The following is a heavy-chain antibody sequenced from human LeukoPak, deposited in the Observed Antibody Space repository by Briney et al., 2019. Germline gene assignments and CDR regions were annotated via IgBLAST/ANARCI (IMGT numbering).Heavy chain of an antibody. D-gene: IGHD3-9*01. Sequence: GGSLRLSCAASGFTFSSYSMNWVRQAPGKGLEWVSYISSSSSTIYYADSVKGRFTISRDNSKNTLYLQMNSLRAEDTAVYYCARDETGSTLDYWGQGTLVTVSS. CDR2: ISSSSSTI. V-gene: IGHV3-48*01. CDR1: GFTFSSYS. J-gene: IGHJ4*02. CDR3: ARDETGSTLDY.